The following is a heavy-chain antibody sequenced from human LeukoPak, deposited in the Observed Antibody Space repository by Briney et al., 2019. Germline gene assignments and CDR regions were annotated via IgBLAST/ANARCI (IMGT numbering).Heavy chain of an antibody. D-gene: IGHD2-15*01. J-gene: IGHJ4*02. CDR3: ATAGWVVAATEYYFDY. Sequence: ASVKVSCKVSGYTLTELSMHWVRQAPGKGLEWVGGFDPEDGETIYAQKFQGRVTMTEDTSTDTAYMELSSLRSEGTAVYYCATAGWVVAATEYYFDYWGQGTPVTVSS. CDR1: GYTLTELS. V-gene: IGHV1-24*01. CDR2: FDPEDGET.